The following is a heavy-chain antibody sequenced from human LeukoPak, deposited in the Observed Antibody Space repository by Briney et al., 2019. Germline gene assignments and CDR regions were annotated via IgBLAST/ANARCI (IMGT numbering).Heavy chain of an antibody. V-gene: IGHV3-48*03. J-gene: IGHJ4*02. CDR3: ARDLTNKQWLGPRVFDY. D-gene: IGHD6-19*01. CDR1: GFTFSSYE. Sequence: GSLRLSCAASGFTFSSYEMNWVRQAPGKGLEWVSYISGSGYTIYYADSVKGRFTISRDNAKNSLYLQMNSLRAEDTAVYYCARDLTNKQWLGPRVFDYWGQGTLVTVSS. CDR2: ISGSGYTI.